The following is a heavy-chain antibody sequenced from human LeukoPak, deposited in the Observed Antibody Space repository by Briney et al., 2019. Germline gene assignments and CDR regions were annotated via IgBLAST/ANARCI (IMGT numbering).Heavy chain of an antibody. V-gene: IGHV4-59*01. CDR1: GGSISSYY. J-gene: IGHJ6*03. D-gene: IGHD4-11*01. CDR3: ARGRVSSSTWYSTYYYFFYMDF. CDR2: VDHTGST. Sequence: SSETLSLTCAVSGGSISSYYWSWIRQPPGKGLERIGYVDHTGSTKFNPSLNGRVSISRDTSNNFFSLRLRSVTAADTAVYFCARGRVSSSTWYSTYYYFFYMDFWGKGTTVTVSS.